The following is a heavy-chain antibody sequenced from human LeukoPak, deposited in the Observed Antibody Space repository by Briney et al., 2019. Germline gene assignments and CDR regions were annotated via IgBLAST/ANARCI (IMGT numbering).Heavy chain of an antibody. V-gene: IGHV3-21*01. D-gene: IGHD3-22*01. CDR1: GFTFSSYS. J-gene: IGHJ3*02. CDR3: ARDLDYYDSGGYYYERIDAFDI. CDR2: IRSSSNYI. Sequence: GGSLRLSCAASGFTFSSYSMNWVRKAPGKGLEWVSSIRSSSNYIYYADSVRGRFTISRDNAKNSLYLQMNSLRPEDTAVYYCARDLDYYDSGGYYYERIDAFDIWGQGTMVTVSS.